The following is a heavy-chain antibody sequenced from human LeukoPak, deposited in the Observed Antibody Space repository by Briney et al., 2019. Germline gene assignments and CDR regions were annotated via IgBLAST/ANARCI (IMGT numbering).Heavy chain of an antibody. CDR2: IYYSGTT. CDR1: GGSISHYY. CDR3: AREDPQTTVPEGMDV. Sequence: SETLSLTCTVSGGSISHYYWSWIRQSPGKGLEWIGYIYYSGTTNYNPSLKSRVTISVDTSWNQFSLQLRSVTAADTAVYYCAREDPQTTVPEGMDVWGQGTTVIVSS. D-gene: IGHD4-17*01. J-gene: IGHJ6*02. V-gene: IGHV4-59*01.